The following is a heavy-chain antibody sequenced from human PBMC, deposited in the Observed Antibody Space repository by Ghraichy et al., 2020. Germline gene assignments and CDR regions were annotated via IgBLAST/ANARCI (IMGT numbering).Heavy chain of an antibody. Sequence: GGSLRLSCAASGFTFSSYAMSWVRQTPGKGLEWVSAISGSGGSTYYADSVKGRFTISRDNSKNTLYLQMNSLRAEDTAVYYCAKDGYYYDSSGYYAEVGLLIDYWGQGILVTVSS. D-gene: IGHD3-22*01. CDR2: ISGSGGST. V-gene: IGHV3-23*01. CDR3: AKDGYYYDSSGYYAEVGLLIDY. J-gene: IGHJ4*02. CDR1: GFTFSSYA.